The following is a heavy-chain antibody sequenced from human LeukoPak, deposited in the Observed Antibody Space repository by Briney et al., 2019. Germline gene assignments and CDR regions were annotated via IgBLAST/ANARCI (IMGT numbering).Heavy chain of an antibody. V-gene: IGHV1-46*01. CDR2: INPSGGST. Sequence: ASVKVSCKASGYTFTSYYMHWVRQAPGQGLEWMGIINPSGGSTSYAQKFQGRVTMTRDTPTSTVYMELSSLRSEDTAVYYCARAGSSSWYEGEVFDYWGQGTLVTVSS. D-gene: IGHD6-13*01. CDR1: GYTFTSYY. J-gene: IGHJ4*02. CDR3: ARAGSSSWYEGEVFDY.